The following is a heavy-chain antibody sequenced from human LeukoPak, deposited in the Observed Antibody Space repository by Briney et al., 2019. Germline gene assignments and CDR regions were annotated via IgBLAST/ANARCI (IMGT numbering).Heavy chain of an antibody. CDR2: INPSGGST. V-gene: IGHV1-46*01. CDR3: ARVWEYSSSWGELLFDY. Sequence: GASVKVSCKASGYTFTSYYMHWVRQAPGQGLEWMGIINPSGGSTSYAQKFQGRVTMTRDTSTSTVYMELSSLRSEDTAVYYCARVWEYSSSWGELLFDYWGQGTLVTVSS. CDR1: GYTFTSYY. J-gene: IGHJ4*02. D-gene: IGHD6-6*01.